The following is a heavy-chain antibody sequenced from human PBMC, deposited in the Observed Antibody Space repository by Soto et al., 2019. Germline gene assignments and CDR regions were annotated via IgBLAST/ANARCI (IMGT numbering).Heavy chain of an antibody. Sequence: QTLSLTCAISGDSVSSNSAAWNWIRQSPSRGLEWLGRTYYRSKWYNDYAVSVKSRITINPDTYKNQFSLQLNSVTPEDTAVYYCERDGLVVVTAIHRVYWFDPWGQGTLVNVYS. CDR2: TYYRSKWYN. CDR1: GDSVSSNSAA. J-gene: IGHJ5*02. CDR3: ERDGLVVVTAIHRVYWFDP. D-gene: IGHD2-21*02. V-gene: IGHV6-1*01.